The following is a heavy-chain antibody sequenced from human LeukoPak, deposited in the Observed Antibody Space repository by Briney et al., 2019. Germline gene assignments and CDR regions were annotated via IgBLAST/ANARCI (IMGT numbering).Heavy chain of an antibody. CDR1: GXTFRTYW. D-gene: IGHD3-3*01. CDR2: IKEDGSEK. J-gene: IGHJ3*02. V-gene: IGHV3-7*04. CDR3: ARELFSGYYSSGAFDI. Sequence: PGGSLRLSCAGSGXTFRTYWMSWVRQAPGKGQEWVAKIKEDGSEKYYVDSVKGRFSISRDNAKNSLYLQMNSLRAEDTAVYYCARELFSGYYSSGAFDIWGQGTMVTVSS.